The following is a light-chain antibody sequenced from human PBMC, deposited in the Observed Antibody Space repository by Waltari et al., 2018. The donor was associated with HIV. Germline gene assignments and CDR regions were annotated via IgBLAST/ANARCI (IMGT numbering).Light chain of an antibody. CDR1: QAIGNS. J-gene: IGKJ1*01. V-gene: IGKV1-27*01. CDR2: AAS. Sequence: IQMTQSPSSLSASVGDRVTITCRASQAIGNSLAWYKQRPGKVPQLLIYAASTLQSGVPSRFSGFGSGTNFTLAIASFQPEDVATYFCQKYNNAPRTFGQGTKVEI. CDR3: QKYNNAPRT.